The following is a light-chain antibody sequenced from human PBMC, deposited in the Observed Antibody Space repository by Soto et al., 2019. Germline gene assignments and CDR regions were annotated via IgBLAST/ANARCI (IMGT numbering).Light chain of an antibody. CDR2: GAS. V-gene: IGKV3-20*01. CDR1: QSVSSSY. J-gene: IGKJ5*01. Sequence: IVLTQSPDTLSLSPGERATLSCLASQSVSSSYLAWYQQKPGQAPRLLIYGASSRATGIPDRFSGSGSGTDFTLTISRLEPEDFAVYYCQLYSTSLFTFAQGTRLEIK. CDR3: QLYSTSLFT.